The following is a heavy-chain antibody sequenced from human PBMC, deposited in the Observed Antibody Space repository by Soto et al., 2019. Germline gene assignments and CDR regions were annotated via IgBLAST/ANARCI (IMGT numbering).Heavy chain of an antibody. V-gene: IGHV4-30-4*01. D-gene: IGHD3-10*01. Sequence: QVQLQEPGPGLLKPSQTLSLTCTVSCGSISSGDYYWSWFRQPPGKGLEWFGNIYYSGSTYYNPSLKSRVTISIDPSKNPSSLKLSSVTAADTAVYYCASRKSSPYFDYWGQGTLVTVSS. CDR3: ASRKSSPYFDY. CDR2: IYYSGST. CDR1: CGSISSGDYY. J-gene: IGHJ4*02.